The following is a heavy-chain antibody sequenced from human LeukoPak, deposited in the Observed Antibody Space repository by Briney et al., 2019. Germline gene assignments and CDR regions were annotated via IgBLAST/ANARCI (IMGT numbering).Heavy chain of an antibody. CDR3: ARRTAAAGPFDY. J-gene: IGHJ4*02. D-gene: IGHD6-13*01. Sequence: SETLSLTCAVSGGSITSSGYYWAWIRQPPEKGLDYIGNIHYTDSALYNPSLQSRATILVDTSKNQFSLKLTSVTAADTAVYYCARRTAAAGPFDYWGQGTLVTVSS. CDR1: GGSITSSGYY. V-gene: IGHV4-39*01. CDR2: IHYTDSA.